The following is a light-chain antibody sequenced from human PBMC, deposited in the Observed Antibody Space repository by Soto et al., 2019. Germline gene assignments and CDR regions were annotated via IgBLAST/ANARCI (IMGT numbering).Light chain of an antibody. V-gene: IGKV1-39*01. Sequence: DIQMTQSPSSLSASVGGRVTITCRASQSISNYVNWYQQKPGKAPKLLIYAASSLQSGVPSRFGGSGSETDFTLTISSLQPEDFATYYCQQSYSDPRTFGQGTKVGI. CDR1: QSISNY. CDR2: AAS. CDR3: QQSYSDPRT. J-gene: IGKJ1*01.